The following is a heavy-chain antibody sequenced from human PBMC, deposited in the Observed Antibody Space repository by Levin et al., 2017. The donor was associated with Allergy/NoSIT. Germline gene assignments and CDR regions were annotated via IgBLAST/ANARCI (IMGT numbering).Heavy chain of an antibody. CDR2: ISAYGKST. D-gene: IGHD5-12*01. CDR3: AKDGTLLATSEDYLDS. V-gene: IGHV3-23*01. Sequence: GGSLRLSCAASGFTFNSFALSWVRQAPGKGLEWVSTISAYGKSTYYADSVKGRFTISRDNSRNTLYLLMSSLRAEDTAVYYCAKDGTLLATSEDYLDSWGQGTQLTVSS. CDR1: GFTFNSFA. J-gene: IGHJ4*02.